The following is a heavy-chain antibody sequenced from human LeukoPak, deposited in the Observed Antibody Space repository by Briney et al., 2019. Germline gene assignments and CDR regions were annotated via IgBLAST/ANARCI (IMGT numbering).Heavy chain of an antibody. Sequence: GGSLRLSCVVSGFNVFSNYMSWVRQAPGKGLEWVSGFYSGGSTYYADSVKGRFTISRDNAKNSLYLQMNSLRAEDTAVYYCARDSGSYYAFDYWGQGTLVTVSS. D-gene: IGHD1-26*01. CDR1: GFNVFSNY. CDR3: ARDSGSYYAFDY. J-gene: IGHJ4*02. CDR2: FYSGGST. V-gene: IGHV3-66*01.